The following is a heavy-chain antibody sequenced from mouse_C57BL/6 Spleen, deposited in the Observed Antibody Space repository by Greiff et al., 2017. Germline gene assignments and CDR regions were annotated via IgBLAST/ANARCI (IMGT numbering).Heavy chain of an antibody. CDR1: GYTFTSYW. Sequence: QVQLQQSGAELVRPGSSVKLSCKASGYTFTSYWMHWVKQRPIQGLEWIGNIDPSDSVTHYNQKFKDKATFTVDKSSSTDYMQLSSLTSEDSAVYYCARNYDYDDYAMDYWGQGTSVTVSS. CDR2: IDPSDSVT. V-gene: IGHV1-52*01. CDR3: ARNYDYDDYAMDY. D-gene: IGHD2-4*01. J-gene: IGHJ4*01.